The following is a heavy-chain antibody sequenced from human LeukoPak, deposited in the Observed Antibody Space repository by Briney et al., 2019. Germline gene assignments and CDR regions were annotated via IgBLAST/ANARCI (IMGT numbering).Heavy chain of an antibody. D-gene: IGHD3-22*01. CDR2: IYHSGST. CDR1: GYSISSDNY. Sequence: PSETLSLTCAVSGYSISSDNYWVWIRQPPGQGLEWTGGIYHSGSTYYNPSLKSRVTMSVDTSKNQFSLKLSSVTAADTAVYYCARAPRDSSSSNYMRRFDYWGEGTLVTVSS. CDR3: ARAPRDSSSSNYMRRFDY. J-gene: IGHJ4*02. V-gene: IGHV4-38-2*01.